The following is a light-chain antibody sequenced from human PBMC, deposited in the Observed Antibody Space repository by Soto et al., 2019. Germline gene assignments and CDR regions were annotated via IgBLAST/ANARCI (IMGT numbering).Light chain of an antibody. J-gene: IGKJ1*01. V-gene: IGKV3-20*01. Sequence: EIVLTKSPATLSLSPGERATLSCRASQSVSSSFLAWYQQKPGQAPRLLIYGASNRATGIPDRFSGSGSGADYTLTISRLEPEDFLVYYCQQYDSPPWAVGQRTKVEIK. CDR3: QQYDSPPWA. CDR1: QSVSSSF. CDR2: GAS.